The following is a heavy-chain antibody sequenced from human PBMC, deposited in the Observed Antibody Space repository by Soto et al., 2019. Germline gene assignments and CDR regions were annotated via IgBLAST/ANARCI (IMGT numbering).Heavy chain of an antibody. Sequence: GGSLRLSCAASGFTFSSYAMSWVRQAPGKGLEWVSAISGSGGSTYYADSVKVRFTISRDNSKNTLYLQMNSLRAEDTAVYYWAKSTRAVAGPFDYWGQGTLVTVSS. D-gene: IGHD6-19*01. CDR1: GFTFSSYA. V-gene: IGHV3-23*01. CDR2: ISGSGGST. CDR3: AKSTRAVAGPFDY. J-gene: IGHJ4*02.